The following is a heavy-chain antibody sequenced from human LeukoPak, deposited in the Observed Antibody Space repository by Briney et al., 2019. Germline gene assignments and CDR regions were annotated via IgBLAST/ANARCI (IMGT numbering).Heavy chain of an antibody. Sequence: PSETLSLTCAVYGGSFSGYYWSWIRQPPGKGLEWIGEINHSGSTNYNPSLKSRVTISVDTSKNQFSLKLSSVTAADTAVYYCARGRGRSVYYYYYLDVWGKGITVTVSS. CDR2: INHSGST. CDR3: ARGRGRSVYYYYYLDV. CDR1: GGSFSGYY. J-gene: IGHJ6*03. V-gene: IGHV4-34*01. D-gene: IGHD3-3*01.